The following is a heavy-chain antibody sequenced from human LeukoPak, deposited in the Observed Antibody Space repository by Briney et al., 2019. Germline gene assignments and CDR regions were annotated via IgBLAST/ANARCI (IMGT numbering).Heavy chain of an antibody. CDR3: VKDSERIYWVTFDY. CDR1: GFTFSSYA. J-gene: IGHJ4*02. D-gene: IGHD2-21*02. Sequence: PGGPVRLSCSACGFTFSSYAMHWVRQAPGKGLEYVSAISSNGGSTYYADSVKGRFTISRDNSKNTLYLQMSSLRAEDTAVYYCVKDSERIYWVTFDYWGQGTLVTVSS. CDR2: ISSNGGST. V-gene: IGHV3-64D*09.